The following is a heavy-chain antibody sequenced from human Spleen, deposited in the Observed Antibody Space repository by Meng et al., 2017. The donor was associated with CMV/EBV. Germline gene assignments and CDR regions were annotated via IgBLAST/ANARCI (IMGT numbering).Heavy chain of an antibody. D-gene: IGHD2-8*01. V-gene: IGHV3-53*01. CDR1: GFTVSSNY. Sequence: GFTVSSNYMTWVRQAPGMGLEWVSVIYSGGVTYYTDSVKGRFTISRDNSKNTVYLQMNNLRADDTAVYYCARDRDVYQVPGVNVFNICGQGTVVTVS. CDR2: IYSGGVT. J-gene: IGHJ3*02. CDR3: ARDRDVYQVPGVNVFNI.